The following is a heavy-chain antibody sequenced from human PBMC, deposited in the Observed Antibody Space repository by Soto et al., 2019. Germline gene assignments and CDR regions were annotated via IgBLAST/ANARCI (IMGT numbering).Heavy chain of an antibody. Sequence: LRLSCAASGFTFSNYAMTWARQAPGKGLEWVSSLLRSGSTTYYANSVKGRFTISSDNSANSLYLQMDSLRAEDTAVYYCAKDAVSGDGVWLLDSWGQGTVVTVSS. V-gene: IGHV3-23*01. CDR1: GFTFSNYA. J-gene: IGHJ5*02. D-gene: IGHD4-17*01. CDR3: AKDAVSGDGVWLLDS. CDR2: LLRSGSTT.